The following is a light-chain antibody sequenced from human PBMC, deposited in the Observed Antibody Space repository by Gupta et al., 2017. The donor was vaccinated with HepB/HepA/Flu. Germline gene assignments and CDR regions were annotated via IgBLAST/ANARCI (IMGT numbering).Light chain of an antibody. CDR1: ALPKQY. V-gene: IGLV3-25*03. J-gene: IGLJ2*01. Sequence: SYELTQPPSVSVSPGQTARITCSGDALPKQYAYWYQQKPGQAPVMVIYKDSGRPSGIPERFSGSSSGTTVTLTIRGVQAEDEADYYCQSADTNANHVVFGGGTKLTVL. CDR2: KDS. CDR3: QSADTNANHVV.